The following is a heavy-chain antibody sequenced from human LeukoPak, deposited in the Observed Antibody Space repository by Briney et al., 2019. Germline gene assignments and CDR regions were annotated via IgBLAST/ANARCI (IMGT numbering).Heavy chain of an antibody. CDR2: IHYSGST. Sequence: PSETLSLTCTVSGGSISSSSYYWGWIRQPPGKGLEWIGSIHYSGSTYYNPSLKSRVTMSVDTSKNQFSLKLSSVTATDTAVYYCARERFLEWLPHDAFDIWGQGTMVTVSA. CDR1: GGSISSSSYY. J-gene: IGHJ3*02. V-gene: IGHV4-39*07. CDR3: ARERFLEWLPHDAFDI. D-gene: IGHD3-3*01.